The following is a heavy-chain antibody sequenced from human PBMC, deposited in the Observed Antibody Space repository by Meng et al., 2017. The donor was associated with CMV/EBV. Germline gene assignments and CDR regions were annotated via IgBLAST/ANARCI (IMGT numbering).Heavy chain of an antibody. V-gene: IGHV1-69*05. CDR3: ARDRGDEDPPGWFDP. J-gene: IGHJ5*02. CDR2: IIPIFGTA. Sequence: SVKVSCKASGGTFSSYAISWVRQAPGQGLEWMGGIIPIFGTANYAQKFQGRVTITTDESTSTAYVELSSLRSEDTAVYYCARDRGDEDPPGWFDPWGQGTLVTVSS. D-gene: IGHD1-14*01. CDR1: GGTFSSYA.